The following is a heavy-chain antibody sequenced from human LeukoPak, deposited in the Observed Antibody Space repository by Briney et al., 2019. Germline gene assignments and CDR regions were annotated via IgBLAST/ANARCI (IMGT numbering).Heavy chain of an antibody. D-gene: IGHD3-10*01. V-gene: IGHV4-31*03. Sequence: PSETLSLTCIVSGGSISSGGYYWSWICQHPGKGLEWIGYIYYSGSTYYNPSLKSRVTISVDTSKNQFSLKLSSVTAADTAVYYCARDLYGSGIWGQGTLVTVSS. CDR2: IYYSGST. CDR3: ARDLYGSGI. J-gene: IGHJ4*02. CDR1: GGSISSGGYY.